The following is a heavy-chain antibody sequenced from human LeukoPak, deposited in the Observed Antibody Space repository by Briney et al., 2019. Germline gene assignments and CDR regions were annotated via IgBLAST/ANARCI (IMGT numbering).Heavy chain of an antibody. D-gene: IGHD3-16*02. V-gene: IGHV3-74*03. CDR3: ARAGSYRFDY. CDR1: GFTFSSYW. CDR2: IKTDGSTI. J-gene: IGHJ4*02. Sequence: GGSLRLSCAPSGFTFSSYWMHWIRQAPGKGLEWVSRIKTDGSTITYADSVKGRFTISRDNARNTLYLQMNSLRDEDTAVYYCARAGSYRFDYWGQGTLVTVSS.